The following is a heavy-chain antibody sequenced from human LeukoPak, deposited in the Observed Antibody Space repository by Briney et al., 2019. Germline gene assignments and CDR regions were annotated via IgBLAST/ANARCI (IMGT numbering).Heavy chain of an antibody. CDR3: ATRYDSSGYYDYYGMDV. D-gene: IGHD3-22*01. CDR1: GGPISSSSYY. J-gene: IGHJ6*02. Sequence: PSETLSLTCTVSGGPISSSSYYWGWIRQPPGKGQEWIGSIYYSGSTYYNPSLKSRVTISVDTSKNQFSLKLSSVTAADTAVYYCATRYDSSGYYDYYGMDVWGQGTTVTVSS. CDR2: IYYSGST. V-gene: IGHV4-39*07.